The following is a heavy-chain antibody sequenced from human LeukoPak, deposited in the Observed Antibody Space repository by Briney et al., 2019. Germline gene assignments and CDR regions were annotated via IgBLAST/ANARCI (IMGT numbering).Heavy chain of an antibody. Sequence: GGSLRLSCTASGFNFSSYAMHWVRQGPGKGLEFVSAISRNGGDTSYGNSVRGRFIISRDNSKNTVYLQMGSLRSEDAGVYYCARIPEYWGQGTLVAVSS. J-gene: IGHJ4*02. CDR1: GFNFSSYA. V-gene: IGHV3-64*01. CDR2: ISRNGGDT. CDR3: ARIPEY.